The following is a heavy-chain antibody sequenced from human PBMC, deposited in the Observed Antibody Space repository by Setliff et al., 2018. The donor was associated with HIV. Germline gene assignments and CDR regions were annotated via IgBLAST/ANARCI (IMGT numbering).Heavy chain of an antibody. J-gene: IGHJ4*03. CDR2: INHRGST. D-gene: IGHD6-13*01. CDR1: GGSFSDYY. Sequence: SETLSLTCAVYGGSFSDYYWTWIRQSPGKGLEWIGEINHRGSTNYNPSLKSRVTVSVDTSKNQFSLKLGSVTAADTAVYYCARESPSSSWFYFDFWGQGTMVTVSS. V-gene: IGHV4-34*01. CDR3: ARESPSSSWFYFDF.